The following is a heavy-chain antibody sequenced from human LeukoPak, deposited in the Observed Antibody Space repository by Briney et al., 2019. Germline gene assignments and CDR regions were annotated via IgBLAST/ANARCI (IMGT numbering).Heavy chain of an antibody. V-gene: IGHV4-30-2*01. CDR1: GGSISSGGYS. Sequence: SQTLSLTCAVSGGSISSGGYSWSWIRQLPGKGLECIGYIYQSGSTYYNPSHKSRVTISPDRSKNQFSLKLSSVTAADTAVYYCARGGRYFDWPYFDYWGQGTLVTVSS. J-gene: IGHJ4*02. D-gene: IGHD3-9*01. CDR3: ARGGRYFDWPYFDY. CDR2: IYQSGST.